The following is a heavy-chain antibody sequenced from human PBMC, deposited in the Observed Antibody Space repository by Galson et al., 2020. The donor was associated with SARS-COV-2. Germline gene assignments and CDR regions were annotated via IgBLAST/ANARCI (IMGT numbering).Heavy chain of an antibody. V-gene: IGHV4-31*03. CDR1: GGSVSSGLYY. J-gene: IGHJ4*02. CDR2: IFYNGTT. CDR3: ARGEGRITLVRGVIIGFDS. D-gene: IGHD3-10*01. Sequence: ASENTSLTCTVSGGSVSSGLYYWSWIRQHPDNGPEWIGYIFYNGTTPYIPSLKSRVSLSVDTSKNQFSLKLNSVTAADTAVYYCARGEGRITLVRGVIIGFDSWGQGTLVSVSS.